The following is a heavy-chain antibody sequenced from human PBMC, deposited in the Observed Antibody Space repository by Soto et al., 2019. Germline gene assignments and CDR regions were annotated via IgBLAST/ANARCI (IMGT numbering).Heavy chain of an antibody. CDR2: IKSKTDGGTT. V-gene: IGHV3-15*01. CDR1: GFTFSNAW. D-gene: IGHD3-10*01. J-gene: IGHJ4*02. Sequence: EVQLVESGGGLVKPGGSLRLSCAASGFTFSNAWMSWVRQAPGKGLEWVGRIKSKTDGGTTDYAAPVKGRFTISRDDSKNTLYLQMNSLKTEDTAVYYCTTARVVRGVIAISWGQGTLVTVSS. CDR3: TTARVVRGVIAIS.